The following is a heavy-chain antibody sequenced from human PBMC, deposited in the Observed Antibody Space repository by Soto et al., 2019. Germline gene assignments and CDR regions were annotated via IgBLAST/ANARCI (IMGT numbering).Heavy chain of an antibody. Sequence: SETLSLTCGVSGGSLSGATYSWNWIRQPPGKGLEWIGYIFPSGTTYYNPSPKSRVTISIDVSKNQFSLSLRSLTAADTAVYYCARSREFDYWSQGTLVTVSS. V-gene: IGHV4-30-2*01. J-gene: IGHJ4*02. CDR2: IFPSGTT. CDR1: GGSLSGATYS. CDR3: ARSREFDY.